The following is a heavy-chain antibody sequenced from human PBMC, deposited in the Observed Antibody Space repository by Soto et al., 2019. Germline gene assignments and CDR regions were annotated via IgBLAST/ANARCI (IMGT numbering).Heavy chain of an antibody. D-gene: IGHD3-10*01. CDR3: ARLRNYGSGSPFGMDV. CDR2: IDPSDSYT. Sequence: GESLKISCKGPGYSFTSYWISWVRQMPGKGLEWMGRIDPSDSYTNYSPSFQGHVTISADKSISTAYLQWSSLKASDTAMYYCARLRNYGSGSPFGMDVWGQGTTVTVSS. V-gene: IGHV5-10-1*01. CDR1: GYSFTSYW. J-gene: IGHJ6*02.